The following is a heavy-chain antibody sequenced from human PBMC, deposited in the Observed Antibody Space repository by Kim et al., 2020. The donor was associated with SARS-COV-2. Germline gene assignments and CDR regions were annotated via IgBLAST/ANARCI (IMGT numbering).Heavy chain of an antibody. J-gene: IGHJ4*02. Sequence: TYSPSVQGQVTISADKSISTAYLQWSSLKASDTAMYYCAMEAAAGNYFDYWGQGTLVTVSS. D-gene: IGHD6-13*01. CDR3: AMEAAAGNYFDY. V-gene: IGHV5-51*01.